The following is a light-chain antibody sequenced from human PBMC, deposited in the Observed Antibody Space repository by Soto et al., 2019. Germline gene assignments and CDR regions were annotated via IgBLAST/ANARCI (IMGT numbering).Light chain of an antibody. CDR2: EVS. J-gene: IGLJ2*01. CDR1: SSDVGGYKY. CDR3: ASYTSSSTSVI. V-gene: IGLV2-14*01. Sequence: QSALTQPASVSGSPGQSITISCTGTSSDVGGYKYVSWYQQHPDKAPKLIIFEVSNRPSAISSRFSGSKSGNTASLTISGLQAEDEADYYCASYTSSSTSVIFGRGTKVTVL.